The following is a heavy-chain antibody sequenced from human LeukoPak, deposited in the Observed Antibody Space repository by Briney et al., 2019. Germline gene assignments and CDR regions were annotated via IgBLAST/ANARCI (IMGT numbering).Heavy chain of an antibody. Sequence: PSETLSLTCTVSGGSISSYYWSWIRQPPGKGRDWIGYIYYSGSTNYNPSLKSRVTISVDTSKNQFSLKLSSVTAADTAVYYCARTYGDYVPGYFDYWGQGTLVTVSS. J-gene: IGHJ4*02. CDR1: GGSISSYY. CDR2: IYYSGST. CDR3: ARTYGDYVPGYFDY. V-gene: IGHV4-59*01. D-gene: IGHD4-17*01.